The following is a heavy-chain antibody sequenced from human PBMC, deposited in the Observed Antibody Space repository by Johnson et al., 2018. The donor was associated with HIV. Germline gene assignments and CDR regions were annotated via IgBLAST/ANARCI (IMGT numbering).Heavy chain of an antibody. J-gene: IGHJ3*02. CDR2: ISYDGSNK. CDR3: AKDDSPSGAFDI. D-gene: IGHD3-10*01. V-gene: IGHV3-30*18. CDR1: GLTFSSYG. Sequence: QVQLVESGGGVVQPGRSLRLSCAASGLTFSSYGMHWVRQAPGKGLEWVAVISYDGSNKYYADSVTGRFTISRDNSKNTLYVQMNSLGVEDTAVYHCAKDDSPSGAFDIWGQGTMVTVSS.